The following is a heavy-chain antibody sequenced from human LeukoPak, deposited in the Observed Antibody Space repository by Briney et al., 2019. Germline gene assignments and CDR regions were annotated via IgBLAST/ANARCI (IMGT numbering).Heavy chain of an antibody. J-gene: IGHJ6*02. D-gene: IGHD5-12*01. V-gene: IGHV4-59*01. CDR1: GGSISSYY. CDR3: ARGYSGYVSYGMDV. CDR2: IYYSGST. Sequence: SETLSLTCTVSGGSISSYYWSWIRQPPGKGLEWMGYIYYSGSTNYNPSLKSRVTISVDTSKNQFSLKLSSVTAADTAVYYCARGYSGYVSYGMDVWGQGTTVTVSS.